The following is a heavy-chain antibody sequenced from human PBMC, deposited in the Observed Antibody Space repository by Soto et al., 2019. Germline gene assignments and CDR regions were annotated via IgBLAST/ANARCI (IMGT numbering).Heavy chain of an antibody. CDR1: GYSFSDYD. D-gene: IGHD1-20*01. J-gene: IGHJ5*02. V-gene: IGHV1-8*01. Sequence: VASVKVSCKASGYSFSDYDINWVRQATGQGPEWMGWMNPNSGNTGYAQKFQGRVTMTRNTSINTAYMELSSLGSEDTAVYYCARDNRYNWNDEGWFDPWGQGTLVTSPQ. CDR3: ARDNRYNWNDEGWFDP. CDR2: MNPNSGNT.